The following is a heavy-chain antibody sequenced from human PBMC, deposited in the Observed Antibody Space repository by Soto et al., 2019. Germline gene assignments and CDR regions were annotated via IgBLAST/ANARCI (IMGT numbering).Heavy chain of an antibody. Sequence: QVRLEESGPGLVKPSETLSLICSVSGGSVNNANYFWNWIRHHPENGLEWIGYIYYSGSTRYNPCFKTRATLSRDTSKNQFSLRLNSVTAADTAVYFCARDADYGGSRGGMDVWGRGTTVTVSS. CDR1: GGSVNNANYF. CDR2: IYYSGST. J-gene: IGHJ6*02. V-gene: IGHV4-31*03. D-gene: IGHD4-17*01. CDR3: ARDADYGGSRGGMDV.